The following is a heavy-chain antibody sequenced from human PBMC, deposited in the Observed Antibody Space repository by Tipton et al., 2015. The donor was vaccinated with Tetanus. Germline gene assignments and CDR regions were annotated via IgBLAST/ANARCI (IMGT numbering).Heavy chain of an antibody. V-gene: IGHV3-30-3*01. D-gene: IGHD4-17*01. J-gene: IGHJ4*02. CDR2: ISYHGTKT. CDR3: ARDDDNGDYNLDY. Sequence: SLRLSCAASGFTFSNYAMHWVRQAPGKGLEWVAVISYHGTKTYYADSVRDRFTISRDSSKNTLYLQVNSLRAEDTAVYYCARDDDNGDYNLDYWGQGTRVTVSS. CDR1: GFTFSNYA.